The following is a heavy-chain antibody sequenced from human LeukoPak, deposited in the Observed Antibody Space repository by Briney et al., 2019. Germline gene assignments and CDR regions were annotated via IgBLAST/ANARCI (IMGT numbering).Heavy chain of an antibody. CDR1: GFTFSSYG. CDR2: IRYDGSNK. CDR3: ARDAERIRATDGFDV. V-gene: IGHV3-30*02. J-gene: IGHJ3*01. Sequence: GGSLRLSCAASGFTFSSYGMHWVRQAPGKGLEWVAFIRYDGSNKYYADSVKGRFTISRDNSKNTLYLQMNSLRVEDTAVYYCARDAERIRATDGFDVWGQGTMVIVSS. D-gene: IGHD3-10*01.